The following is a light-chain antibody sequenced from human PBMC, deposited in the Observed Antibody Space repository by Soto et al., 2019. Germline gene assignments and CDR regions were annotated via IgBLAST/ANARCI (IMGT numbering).Light chain of an antibody. CDR2: GAS. CDR1: QSVSSN. CDR3: QQYNYWPRT. J-gene: IGKJ1*01. Sequence: EIVMTQSPATLSVSPGERATLSCRASQSVSSNLAWYQQKPGQAPRLLFYGASTRATGIPARFSGSGSGTEFTLTITSLQSEDFAVYYCQQYNYWPRTFGQGTKVDIK. V-gene: IGKV3D-15*01.